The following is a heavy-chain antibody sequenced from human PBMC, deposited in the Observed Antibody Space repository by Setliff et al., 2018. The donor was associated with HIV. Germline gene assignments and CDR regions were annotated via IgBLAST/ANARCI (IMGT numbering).Heavy chain of an antibody. CDR3: VSRPGGITRARFDH. D-gene: IGHD3-16*01. CDR1: GGAFSRFY. Sequence: SETLSLTCAVYGGAFSRFYWSWLRQAPEKGLEWIGDINHSGITNYNPSLKSRLSISVDTSKNQFSLNLTSVTAAGAAMYFCVSRPGGITRARFDHWGQGTLVTVSS. CDR2: INHSGIT. J-gene: IGHJ4*02. V-gene: IGHV4-34*01.